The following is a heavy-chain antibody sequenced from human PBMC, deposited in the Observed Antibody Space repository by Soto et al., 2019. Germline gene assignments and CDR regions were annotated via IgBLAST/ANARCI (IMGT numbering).Heavy chain of an antibody. D-gene: IGHD2-15*01. CDR2: LYHIGST. CDR3: GRVVEGATRHTDSDS. J-gene: IGHJ5*02. V-gene: IGHV4-38-2*01. Sequence: PSETLSLTCAVSGYSISSGNYWAWIRQPPGRGLEWIGSLYHIGSTHYNTSLESRVTISVDTSKNHFSLELSSVTAADTAVYYCGRVVEGATRHTDSDSWGQGMLVTVSS. CDR1: GYSISSGNY.